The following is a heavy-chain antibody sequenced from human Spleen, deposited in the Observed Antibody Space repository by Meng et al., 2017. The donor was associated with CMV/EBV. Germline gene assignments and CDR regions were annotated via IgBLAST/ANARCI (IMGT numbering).Heavy chain of an antibody. Sequence: GGSLRLSCAASGLIVSSNYMSWVRQAPGKGLEWVSIIYSAGSAYYADSVKGRFTIYRGNSKNTLYLQMNSLTADDTAVYYCARDRYYHGMDVWGQGTTVTVSS. CDR3: ARDRYYHGMDV. CDR2: IYSAGSA. J-gene: IGHJ6*02. V-gene: IGHV3-66*02. CDR1: GLIVSSNY.